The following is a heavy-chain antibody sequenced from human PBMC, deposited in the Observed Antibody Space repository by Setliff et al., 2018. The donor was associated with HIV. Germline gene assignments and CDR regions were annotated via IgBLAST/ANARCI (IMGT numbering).Heavy chain of an antibody. Sequence: PGGSLRLSCAASGFTFSSYAMSWVRQAPGKGLEWVSVIWSGGTSTFYADSLKGRFTISRDDSKNTLYLQMNSLRADDTAVYYCAKKGYCSGGHCHTDWYYHMDVWGKGITVTVSS. D-gene: IGHD2-15*01. CDR1: GFTFSSYA. CDR3: AKKGYCSGGHCHTDWYYHMDV. V-gene: IGHV3-23*03. CDR2: IWSGGTST. J-gene: IGHJ6*03.